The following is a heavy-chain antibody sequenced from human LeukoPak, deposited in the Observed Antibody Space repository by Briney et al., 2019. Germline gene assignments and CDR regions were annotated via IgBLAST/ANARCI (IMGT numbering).Heavy chain of an antibody. J-gene: IGHJ4*02. Sequence: SETLSLTCAVDGGSFSGYYWSWIRQPPGKGLEWIGEINHSGSTNCNPSLKSRVTISVDTSKNPFSLKLSSVTAADTAVYYCATRSYYDILTGYYNPPFDYWGQGTLVTVSS. CDR1: GGSFSGYY. D-gene: IGHD3-9*01. V-gene: IGHV4-34*01. CDR2: INHSGST. CDR3: ATRSYYDILTGYYNPPFDY.